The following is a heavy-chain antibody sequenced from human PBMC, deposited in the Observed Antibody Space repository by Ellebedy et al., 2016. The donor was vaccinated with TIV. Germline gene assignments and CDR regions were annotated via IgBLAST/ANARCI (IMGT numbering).Heavy chain of an antibody. V-gene: IGHV3-74*01. CDR3: ARDAYYDFWTPFDP. CDR2: INSDGSST. J-gene: IGHJ5*02. Sequence: GESLKISXAASGFTFSSYWMHWVRQAPGKGLVWVSRINSDGSSTSYADSVKGRFTISRDNAKNTLYLQMNSLRAEDTAVYYCARDAYYDFWTPFDPWGQGTLVTVSS. D-gene: IGHD3-3*01. CDR1: GFTFSSYW.